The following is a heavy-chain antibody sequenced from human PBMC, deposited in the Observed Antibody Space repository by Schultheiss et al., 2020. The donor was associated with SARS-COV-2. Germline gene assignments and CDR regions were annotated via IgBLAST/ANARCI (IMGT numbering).Heavy chain of an antibody. J-gene: IGHJ6*02. V-gene: IGHV4-34*01. CDR2: INHSGST. CDR3: ARRPWYYYGMDV. CDR1: GGSISSYY. Sequence: SETLSLTCTVSGGSISSYYWSWIRQPPGKGLEWIGEINHSGSTNYNPSLKSRVTISVDTSKNQFSLKLSSVTAADTAVYYCARRPWYYYGMDVWGQGTTVTVSS.